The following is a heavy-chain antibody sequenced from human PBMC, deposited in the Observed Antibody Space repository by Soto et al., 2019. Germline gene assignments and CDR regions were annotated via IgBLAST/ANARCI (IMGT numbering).Heavy chain of an antibody. CDR3: ASPGY. CDR1: GGSISGYY. CDR2: IYYSGTT. Sequence: QVQLQESGPGLVKPSETLSLTCTVSGGSISGYYWSWIRQPPGKGLEWIGYIYYSGTTSYNPSLKSRVTISVDTSKNQFSLKLRSVTAADTAVYSCASPGYWGPGTLVTVSS. J-gene: IGHJ4*02. V-gene: IGHV4-59*08.